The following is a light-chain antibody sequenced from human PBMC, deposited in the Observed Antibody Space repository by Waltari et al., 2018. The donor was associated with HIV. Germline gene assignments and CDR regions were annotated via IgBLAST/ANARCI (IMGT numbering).Light chain of an antibody. CDR2: YDD. CDR3: AAWDDSLNGYV. Sequence: QSVLTQPPSVSEAPRQRVTISCSGSSSNIGHNAVNWYQQVPGKPPKLLIYYDDLLSSGVSDRFSASKSGTSASLASRVLQSEDEADYYCAAWDDSLNGYVFGSGTKVTVL. CDR1: SSNIGHNA. J-gene: IGLJ1*01. V-gene: IGLV1-36*01.